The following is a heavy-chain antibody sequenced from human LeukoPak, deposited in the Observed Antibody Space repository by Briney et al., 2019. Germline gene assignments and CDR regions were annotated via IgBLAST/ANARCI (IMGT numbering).Heavy chain of an antibody. V-gene: IGHV1-69*13. CDR1: GGTFSSYA. CDR2: IIPIFGTA. Sequence: SVKVSCRASGGTFSSYAISWVRRAPGQGLEWMGGIIPIFGTANYAQKFQGRVTITADESTSTAYMELSSLTSEDTAVYYCARDHGSGSYPFLGDYWGQGTLVTVSS. D-gene: IGHD3-10*01. CDR3: ARDHGSGSYPFLGDY. J-gene: IGHJ4*02.